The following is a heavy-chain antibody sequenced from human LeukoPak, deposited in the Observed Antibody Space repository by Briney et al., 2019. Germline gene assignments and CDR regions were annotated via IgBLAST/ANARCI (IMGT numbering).Heavy chain of an antibody. D-gene: IGHD2-2*01. CDR3: ARDLASQGRLYCSSTRCSKGTFDI. CDR2: INPNSGGT. J-gene: IGHJ3*02. CDR1: GYTFTGYY. Sequence: ASVKVSCKASGYTFTGYYMHWVRQAPGQGLEWMGWINPNSGGTNYAQKFQGRVTMTRDTSISTAYMELSSLRVEDTAVYYCARDLASQGRLYCSSTRCSKGTFDIWGQGTMVTVSS. V-gene: IGHV1-2*02.